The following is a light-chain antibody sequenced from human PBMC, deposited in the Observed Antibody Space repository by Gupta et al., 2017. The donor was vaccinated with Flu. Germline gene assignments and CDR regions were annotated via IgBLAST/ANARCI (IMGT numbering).Light chain of an antibody. CDR2: KDT. CDR3: QSADSTSTYYV. V-gene: IGLV3-25*01. J-gene: IGLJ1*01. CDR1: ELPNKY. Sequence: GQKARITCSGDELPNKYVYWWQQKPGQAPALLIYKDTERPSGSPERFSASGSGTTVTLTISGVQAEEEADYYCQSADSTSTYYVFGAGTKVTVL.